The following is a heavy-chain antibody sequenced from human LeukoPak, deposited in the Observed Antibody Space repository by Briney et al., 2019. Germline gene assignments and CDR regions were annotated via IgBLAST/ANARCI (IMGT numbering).Heavy chain of an antibody. Sequence: ASVKVSCKASGYTFTSYDINWVRQATGQGLEWMGWMNPNSGNTGYAQKFQGRVTMTRNTSISTAYMELSSLRSEDTAVYYCASWGMAAAENLNYYYYYVDVWGKGTTVTVSS. J-gene: IGHJ6*03. CDR1: GYTFTSYD. CDR2: MNPNSGNT. V-gene: IGHV1-8*01. D-gene: IGHD3-16*01. CDR3: ASWGMAAAENLNYYYYYVDV.